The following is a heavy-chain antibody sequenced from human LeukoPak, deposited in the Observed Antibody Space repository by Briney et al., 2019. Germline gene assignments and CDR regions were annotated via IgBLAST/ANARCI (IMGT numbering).Heavy chain of an antibody. CDR1: GFTFCSYT. CDR2: ISPTGSTM. J-gene: IGHJ4*02. D-gene: IGHD2-15*01. CDR3: VRGGWRIIETGGDS. V-gene: IGHV3-48*04. Sequence: GGSLRLSCVASGFTFCSYTMNWVREAPGKGVEWVGYISPTGSTMFYAGSVKGRFTISRDNADNSLYLQMKSLRVEDTAMYYCVRGGWRIIETGGDSWGQGTLVTVSS.